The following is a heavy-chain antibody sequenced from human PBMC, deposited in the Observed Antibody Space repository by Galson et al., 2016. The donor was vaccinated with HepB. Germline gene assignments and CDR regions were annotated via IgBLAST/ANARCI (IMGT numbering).Heavy chain of an antibody. J-gene: IGHJ4*02. CDR3: AREPNNGMDGYFDY. D-gene: IGHD1-1*01. V-gene: IGHV3-33*01. Sequence: SPRLSCAASGFTFRTYGMHWVRQAPGKGLEWVALIWSDGSDKYYAESVKGRFTISRDNSNNMVFLEMTSLRAEDTAVYYCAREPNNGMDGYFDYWGRGTLVTVTS. CDR1: GFTFRTYG. CDR2: IWSDGSDK.